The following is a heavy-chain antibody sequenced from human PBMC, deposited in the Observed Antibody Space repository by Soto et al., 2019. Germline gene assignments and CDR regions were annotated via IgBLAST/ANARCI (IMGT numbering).Heavy chain of an antibody. Sequence: KPSGTLYLTCIVSGGSISSYYWSWIRQPPGKGLEWIGYIYYSGSTNYNPSLKSRVTISVDTSKNQFSLKLSSVTAADTAVYYCASGYNWFDPWGQGTLVTVSS. D-gene: IGHD3-10*01. J-gene: IGHJ5*02. CDR3: ASGYNWFDP. CDR1: GGSISSYY. CDR2: IYYSGST. V-gene: IGHV4-59*07.